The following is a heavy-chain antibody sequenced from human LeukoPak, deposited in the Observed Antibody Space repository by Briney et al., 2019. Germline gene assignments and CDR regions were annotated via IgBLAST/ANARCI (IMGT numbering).Heavy chain of an antibody. Sequence: ASVKVSCKASGGTFSSYAISWVRQAPGQGLERMGGIIPIFGTANYAQKFQGRVTITADESTSTAYMELSSLRSEDTAVYYCARDLSTIPNDAFDIWGQGTMVTVSS. D-gene: IGHD3-3*01. CDR3: ARDLSTIPNDAFDI. CDR1: GGTFSSYA. CDR2: IIPIFGTA. V-gene: IGHV1-69*13. J-gene: IGHJ3*02.